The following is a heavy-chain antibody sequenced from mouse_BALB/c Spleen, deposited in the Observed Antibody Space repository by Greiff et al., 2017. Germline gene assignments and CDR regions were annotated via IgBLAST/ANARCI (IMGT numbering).Heavy chain of an antibody. CDR3: ARRGYHYGVDY. Sequence: QVQLQQSGAELVRPGSSVKISCKASGYAFSSYWMNWVKQRPGQGLEWIGQIYPGDGDTNYNEKFKGKATLTADKSSSTAYMQLSSLTSDDSAVYFFARRGYHYGVDYWCQGTTLTVSS. J-gene: IGHJ2*01. CDR1: GYAFSSYW. D-gene: IGHD2-4*01. CDR2: IYPGDGDT. V-gene: IGHV1-80*01.